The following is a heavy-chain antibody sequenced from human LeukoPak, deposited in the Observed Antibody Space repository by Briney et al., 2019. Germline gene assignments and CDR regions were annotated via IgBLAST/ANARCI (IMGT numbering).Heavy chain of an antibody. D-gene: IGHD3-22*01. CDR2: IYYSGST. Sequence: SQTLSLTCTVSGGSISSAGYYWSWIRQHPGKGLEWIGYIYYSGSTYYNPSLKSRVTISGDTSKNQFSLKLSSVTAADTAVYYCARDRLVSPVDSYYGMDVWGRGTTVTVSS. CDR3: ARDRLVSPVDSYYGMDV. CDR1: GGSISSAGYY. J-gene: IGHJ6*02. V-gene: IGHV4-31*03.